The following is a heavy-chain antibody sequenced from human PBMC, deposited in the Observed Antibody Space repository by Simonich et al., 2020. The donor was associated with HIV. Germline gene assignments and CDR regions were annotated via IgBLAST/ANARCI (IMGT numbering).Heavy chain of an antibody. CDR1: GGSFSGYY. Sequence: QVQLQQWGAGLLKPSETLSFTCAVYGGSFSGYYWSWIRQPPGKGLGWIGEINHSGRPHYNPSLKSRVTVSVDTSKNQFSLKLSSVTAADTALYYCARGDYYNIFTAYAFDIWGQGTMVTVSS. CDR2: INHSGRP. V-gene: IGHV4-34*01. D-gene: IGHD3-9*01. CDR3: ARGDYYNIFTAYAFDI. J-gene: IGHJ3*02.